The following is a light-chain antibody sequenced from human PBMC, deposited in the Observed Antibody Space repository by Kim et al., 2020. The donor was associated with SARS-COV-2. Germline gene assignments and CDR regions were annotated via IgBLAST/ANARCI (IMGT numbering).Light chain of an antibody. Sequence: GSVGDRVTITRRATESISSHLNWYQQKQGKAPKLLIYGASTLPAGVPSRFTGSGSGTDFTLTITSLQPEDFSTYFCKQTYSTSTSFGPGTRLEIK. CDR3: KQTYSTSTS. V-gene: IGKV1-39*01. CDR2: GAS. CDR1: ESISSH. J-gene: IGKJ5*01.